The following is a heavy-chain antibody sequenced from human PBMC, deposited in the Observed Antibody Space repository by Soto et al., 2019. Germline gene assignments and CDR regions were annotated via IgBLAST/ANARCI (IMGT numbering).Heavy chain of an antibody. CDR1: GFTFSSYG. CDR2: ISYDGSNK. CDR3: AKDKASSRNYFDY. J-gene: IGHJ4*02. Sequence: PGGSLRLSCAASGFTFSSYGMHWVRQAPDKRLEWVAVISYDGSNKYYADSVKGRFTISRDNSKNTLYLQMNSLRAEDTAVYYCAKDKASSRNYFDYWGPGTLVTVSS. D-gene: IGHD2-2*01. V-gene: IGHV3-30*18.